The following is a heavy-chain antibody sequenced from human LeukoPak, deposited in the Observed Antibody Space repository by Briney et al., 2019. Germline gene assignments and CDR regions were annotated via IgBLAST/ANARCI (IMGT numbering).Heavy chain of an antibody. CDR2: INHSGST. CDR1: GGSISSYY. Sequence: SETLSLTCTVSGGSISSYYWSWIRQPPGKGLEWIGEINHSGSTNYNPSLKSRVTISVDTSKNQFSLKLSSVTAADAAVYYCARGYGAARQGNYWGQGTLVTVSS. J-gene: IGHJ4*02. V-gene: IGHV4-34*01. CDR3: ARGYGAARQGNY. D-gene: IGHD6-6*01.